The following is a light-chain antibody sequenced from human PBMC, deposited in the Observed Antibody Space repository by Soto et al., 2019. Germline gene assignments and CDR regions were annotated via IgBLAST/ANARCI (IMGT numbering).Light chain of an antibody. CDR3: QQYTNWHWT. Sequence: EIVMTQSPATLSVSPGERATLSCRASQSVAGNLAWYQQKPGQAPRLLIYDASTRATGIPARFSGSGSGTEFTVTISSVKSEDFAVYYCQQYTNWHWTFGQGTKVEIK. J-gene: IGKJ1*01. CDR2: DAS. V-gene: IGKV3-15*01. CDR1: QSVAGN.